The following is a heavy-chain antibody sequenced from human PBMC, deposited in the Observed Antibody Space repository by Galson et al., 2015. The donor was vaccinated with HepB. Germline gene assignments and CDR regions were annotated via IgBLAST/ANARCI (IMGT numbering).Heavy chain of an antibody. J-gene: IGHJ4*02. Sequence: SETLSLTCAVSGGSFTDYFWTWIRQSPGKGLEWIGEVKHTGRTNYNPSLKSRLTISVDTSKNQFSLRLNSVTAADTAMYYCARVVEVKFHLLSVPSYIDYWGQGTLITVSS. D-gene: IGHD2-2*01. CDR2: VKHTGRT. CDR1: GGSFTDYF. CDR3: ARVVEVKFHLLSVPSYIDY. V-gene: IGHV4-34*01.